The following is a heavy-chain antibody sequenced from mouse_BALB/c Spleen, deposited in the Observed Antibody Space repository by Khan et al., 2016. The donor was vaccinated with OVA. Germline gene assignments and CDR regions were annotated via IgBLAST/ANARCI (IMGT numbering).Heavy chain of an antibody. Sequence: VRLQQSGAELVKPGASVKLSCSASGFNIKDTYIHWMKQRPEQGLEWIGRIDPPNDDSKYGPKFQAKATLTADTSSNTAYLQLSSLTSEDTAVYYFATLYGNPFAFWGQGTLVSVSA. CDR1: GFNIKDTY. J-gene: IGHJ3*01. V-gene: IGHV14-3*02. CDR3: ATLYGNPFAF. CDR2: IDPPNDDS. D-gene: IGHD2-1*01.